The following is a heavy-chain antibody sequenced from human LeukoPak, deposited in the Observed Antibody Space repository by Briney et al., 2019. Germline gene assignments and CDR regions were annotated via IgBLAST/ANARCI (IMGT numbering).Heavy chain of an antibody. CDR3: ARDGGVPVANDY. Sequence: GASVKVSCKASGYTFTGYYIHWVRQALGQGLEWMGWINLNSGGTNYAQKFQGRVTMTRDTSITTAYMDLSRLRSDDTAVYYCARDGGVPVANDYWGQGTLVTVSS. CDR2: INLNSGGT. V-gene: IGHV1-2*02. J-gene: IGHJ4*02. CDR1: GYTFTGYY. D-gene: IGHD2-2*01.